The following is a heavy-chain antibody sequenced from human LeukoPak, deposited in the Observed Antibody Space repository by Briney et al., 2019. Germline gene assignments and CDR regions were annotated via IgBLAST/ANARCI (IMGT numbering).Heavy chain of an antibody. J-gene: IGHJ6*03. CDR3: ARTTEAHSWQTRYYSYYMDV. Sequence: SETLSLTCAVYGGSFSDYWWTWIRQSPGKGLEWIGEVNHSGRTNYNPSLKSRVTISVDTSKNQFSLKLSSVTAADTAVYYCARTTEAHSWQTRYYSYYMDVWGKGTTVTVSS. V-gene: IGHV4-34*01. CDR1: GGSFSDYW. D-gene: IGHD6-13*01. CDR2: VNHSGRT.